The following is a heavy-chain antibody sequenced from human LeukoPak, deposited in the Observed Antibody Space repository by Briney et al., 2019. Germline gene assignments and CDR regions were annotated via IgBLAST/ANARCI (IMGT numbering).Heavy chain of an antibody. CDR1: GFTVSSNY. V-gene: IGHV3-53*01. J-gene: IGHJ6*04. D-gene: IGHD3-10*01. Sequence: SGGSLRLSCAASGFTVSSNYMSWVRQAPGKGLEWVSVIYSGGSIYYADSVKGRFTISRDNSKNTLYLQMNSLRAEDTAVYYCAREGGTYYYGSGSYYLYGMDVWGKGTTVTVSS. CDR2: IYSGGSI. CDR3: AREGGTYYYGSGSYYLYGMDV.